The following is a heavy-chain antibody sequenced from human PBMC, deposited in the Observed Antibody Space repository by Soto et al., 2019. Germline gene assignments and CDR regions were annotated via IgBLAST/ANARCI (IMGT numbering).Heavy chain of an antibody. CDR2: INAGNGNT. D-gene: IGHD3-22*01. V-gene: IGHV1-3*01. J-gene: IGHJ4*02. Sequence: QVPLVQSGAEVKKPGASVKVSCKASGYTFTSYAMHWVRQAPGQRLEWMGWINAGNGNTKYSQKFQGRVTITRDTSASTAYMELSSLRSEDTAVYYCARDYYDSSGYYNYWGQGTLVTVSS. CDR1: GYTFTSYA. CDR3: ARDYYDSSGYYNY.